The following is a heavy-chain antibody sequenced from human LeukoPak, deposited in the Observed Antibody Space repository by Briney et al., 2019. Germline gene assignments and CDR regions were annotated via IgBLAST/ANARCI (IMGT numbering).Heavy chain of an antibody. CDR1: GFTVSSNY. Sequence: PGGSLRLSCAASGFTVSSNYMSWVRQAPGKGLEWVSVIYSGGSTYYADSVKGRFTISRDNSKNTLYPQMNSLRAEDTAVYYCFLEGIAAAGYYYFDYWGQGTLVTVSS. CDR2: IYSGGST. V-gene: IGHV3-53*01. D-gene: IGHD6-13*01. J-gene: IGHJ4*02. CDR3: FLEGIAAAGYYYFDY.